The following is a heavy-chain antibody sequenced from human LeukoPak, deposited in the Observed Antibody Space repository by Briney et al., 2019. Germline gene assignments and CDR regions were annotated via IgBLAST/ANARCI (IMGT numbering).Heavy chain of an antibody. Sequence: SETLSLTCTVSGGSISSYYWNWIRQPPGKGLEWIGYIYYSGSTNYNPSLKSRVTISVDTSKNQFSLKLSSVTAADTAVYYCARVRGITKNYYYGMDVWGQGTTVTVSS. CDR2: IYYSGST. V-gene: IGHV4-59*01. D-gene: IGHD1-20*01. J-gene: IGHJ6*02. CDR1: GGSISSYY. CDR3: ARVRGITKNYYYGMDV.